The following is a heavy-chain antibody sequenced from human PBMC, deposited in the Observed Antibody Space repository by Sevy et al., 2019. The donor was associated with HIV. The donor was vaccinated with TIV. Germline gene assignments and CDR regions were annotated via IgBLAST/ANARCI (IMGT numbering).Heavy chain of an antibody. CDR2: IKQDGSEK. CDR1: GFTFSSYW. V-gene: IGHV3-7*01. CDR3: ARDSVLYYYYYGMDV. J-gene: IGHJ6*02. Sequence: GGSLRLSCAASGFTFSSYWMSWVHQAPGKGLEWVANIKQDGSEKYYVDSVKGRFTISRDNAKNSLYLQMNSLRAEDTAVYYCARDSVLYYYYYGMDVWGQGTTVTVSS.